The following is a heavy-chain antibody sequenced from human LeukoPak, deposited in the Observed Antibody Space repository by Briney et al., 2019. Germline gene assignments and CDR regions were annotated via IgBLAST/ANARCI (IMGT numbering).Heavy chain of an antibody. V-gene: IGHV4-38-2*02. Sequence: SETLSLTCTVSGYSISSGYYWGWIRQPPGKGLEWIGSIYHSGSTYYNPSLKSRVTISVDTSKNQSSLKLSSVTAADTAVYYCARDLLIAAAGKGGDWFDLWGQGTLVTVSS. CDR1: GYSISSGYY. D-gene: IGHD6-13*01. CDR3: ARDLLIAAAGKGGDWFDL. J-gene: IGHJ5*02. CDR2: IYHSGST.